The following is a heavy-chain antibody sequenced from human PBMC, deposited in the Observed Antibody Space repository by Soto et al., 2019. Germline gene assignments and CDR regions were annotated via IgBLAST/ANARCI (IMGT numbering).Heavy chain of an antibody. Sequence: SETLSLTCTVSGGSVNNNAFSWTWIRQHPGKGPECIGHISSSGRASYSPSLKRRVAISLDASKNHFSLQLTSVTAADTAVFYCARVSPGAYSYGPIDYWGQGTLVTVSS. CDR2: ISSSGRA. V-gene: IGHV4-31*03. CDR3: ARVSPGAYSYGPIDY. D-gene: IGHD5-18*01. J-gene: IGHJ4*02. CDR1: GGSVNNNAFS.